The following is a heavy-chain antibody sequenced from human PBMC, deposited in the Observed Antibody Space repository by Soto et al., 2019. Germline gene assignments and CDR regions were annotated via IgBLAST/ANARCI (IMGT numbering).Heavy chain of an antibody. J-gene: IGHJ3*02. CDR1: GYTFTGYY. D-gene: IGHD3-10*01. CDR3: ARFGSAVDAFDI. V-gene: IGHV1-2*02. Sequence: ASVKVYCKASGYTFTGYYMHWVRQAPGQGLEWMGWINPNSGGTNYAQKFQGRVTMTRDTSISTAYMELSRLRSDDTAVYYCARFGSAVDAFDIWGQGTMVTVSS. CDR2: INPNSGGT.